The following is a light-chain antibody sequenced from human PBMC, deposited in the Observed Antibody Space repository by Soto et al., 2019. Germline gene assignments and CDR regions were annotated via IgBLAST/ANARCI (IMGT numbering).Light chain of an antibody. V-gene: IGLV1-40*01. CDR2: GNS. CDR3: QSYDSSLCGWV. CDR1: SSNIGAGYD. Sequence: QSVLTQPPSVSGAPGQRVTISCTGSSSNIGAGYDVHWYQQLPGTPPKLLIYGNSNRPSGVPDRFSGSKSGTSASLAITGLQAEDEADYYCQSYDSSLCGWVFGTGPKLPVL. J-gene: IGLJ1*01.